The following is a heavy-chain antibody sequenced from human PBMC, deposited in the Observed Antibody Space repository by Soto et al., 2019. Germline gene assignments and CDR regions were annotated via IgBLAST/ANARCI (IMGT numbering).Heavy chain of an antibody. Sequence: EVQLLESGGGLVQPGGSLRLSCVASGFPFSSYAMSWVRQTTGRGLECVSSISSGSNTYYTDSVRGRFTISRDNSKNSLYLQMSSLRADDTALYYCAKASATGKSDGMDVWGQGTTVSVSS. CDR2: ISSGSNT. D-gene: IGHD7-27*01. CDR1: GFPFSSYA. J-gene: IGHJ6*02. V-gene: IGHV3-23*01. CDR3: AKASATGKSDGMDV.